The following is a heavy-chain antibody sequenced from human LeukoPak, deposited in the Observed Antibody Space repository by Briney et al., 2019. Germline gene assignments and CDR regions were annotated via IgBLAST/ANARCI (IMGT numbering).Heavy chain of an antibody. CDR3: ARHGTRYYYHYMDV. D-gene: IGHD2-2*01. CDR2: INHSGST. Sequence: PSETLSLTCAVYGGSFSGYYWSWIRQPPGKGLEWIGEINHSGSTNYNPSLKSRVTISVDTSKNQFSLKLSSVTAADTAVYYCARHGTRYYYHYMDVWGKGTTVTISS. CDR1: GGSFSGYY. J-gene: IGHJ6*03. V-gene: IGHV4-34*01.